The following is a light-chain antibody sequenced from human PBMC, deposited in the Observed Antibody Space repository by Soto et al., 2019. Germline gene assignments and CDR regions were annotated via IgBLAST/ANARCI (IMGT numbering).Light chain of an antibody. Sequence: DIEMTQSPPTLSASIGDSVTITCRASLGISRYLSWYQQKPGRAPKLLISAASTLQSGVPARFSGSGSGTDFTLSITSLQPEDFATYYCQQLNTYPVTFGGGTKVDIK. V-gene: IGKV1-9*01. CDR1: LGISRY. CDR2: AAS. CDR3: QQLNTYPVT. J-gene: IGKJ4*01.